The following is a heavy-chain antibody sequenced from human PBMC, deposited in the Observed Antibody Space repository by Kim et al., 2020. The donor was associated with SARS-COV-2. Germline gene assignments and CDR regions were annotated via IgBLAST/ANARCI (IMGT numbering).Heavy chain of an antibody. Sequence: GGSLRLSCAASGFTFSSYSMNWVRQAPGKGLEWVSYISSSSSTIYYADSVKGRFTISRDNAKNSLYLQMNSLRDEDTAVYYCARDRRPGSPSGPKEPVWGQGTLVTVSS. CDR1: GFTFSSYS. CDR2: ISSSSSTI. D-gene: IGHD3-10*01. V-gene: IGHV3-48*02. CDR3: ARDRRPGSPSGPKEPV. J-gene: IGHJ4*02.